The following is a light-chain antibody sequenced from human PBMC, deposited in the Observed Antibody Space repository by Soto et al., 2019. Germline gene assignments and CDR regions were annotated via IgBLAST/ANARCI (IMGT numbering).Light chain of an antibody. V-gene: IGLV2-14*01. CDR3: SSYRSGRTFV. Sequence: HSLLTQPSSLSVSPGQSIAISCTGTISDVGGYNYVSWHQQHPGKAPKVLISVVSNQPSGVSNRFSGSKSGNTASLTISGLQAEDEADYYCSSYRSGRTFVFGSGTKVTVL. CDR2: VVS. CDR1: ISDVGGYNY. J-gene: IGLJ1*01.